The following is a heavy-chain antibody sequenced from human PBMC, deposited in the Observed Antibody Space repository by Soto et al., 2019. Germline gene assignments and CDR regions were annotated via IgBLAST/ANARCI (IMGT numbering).Heavy chain of an antibody. CDR2: IKDRDYGGTA. Sequence: QIVESGGDLVTPGESLRLSCVASGFNFSDAWMTWVRQAPGKGLEWVGRIKDRDYGGTADYAASVKGRFTMSRDDSTNMLFLQMNSLKSEDTAVYYCTTNDYWGQGTQVTVSS. V-gene: IGHV3-15*01. CDR3: TTNDY. CDR1: GFNFSDAW. J-gene: IGHJ4*02.